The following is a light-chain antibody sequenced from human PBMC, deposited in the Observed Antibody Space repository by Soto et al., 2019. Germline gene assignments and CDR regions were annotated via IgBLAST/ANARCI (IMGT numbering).Light chain of an antibody. CDR1: NSDVGSYNL. J-gene: IGLJ2*01. CDR2: EGS. Sequence: SVLTQPASVSGSPGQSITISCTGTNSDVGSYNLVSWYQQHPGKAPKLMIYEGSKRPSGVSNRFSGSKSGNTASLTISGLQAEDEADYYCCSYAGSSTVVFGGGTKVTVL. CDR3: CSYAGSSTVV. V-gene: IGLV2-23*01.